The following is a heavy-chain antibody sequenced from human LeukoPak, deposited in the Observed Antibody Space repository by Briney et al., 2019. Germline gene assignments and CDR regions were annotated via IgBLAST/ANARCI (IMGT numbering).Heavy chain of an antibody. V-gene: IGHV3-30*04. Sequence: GGSLRLSCAASGFTFNDYALHWVRQAPGKGLEWVAVVSYDGSNIYYAGSVKGRFTISRDDSKNTLYLQMNSLRADDTALYYCARDPRTYCSSTSCYAFDYWGQGTLVTVSS. D-gene: IGHD2-2*01. CDR3: ARDPRTYCSSTSCYAFDY. CDR1: GFTFNDYA. CDR2: VSYDGSNI. J-gene: IGHJ4*02.